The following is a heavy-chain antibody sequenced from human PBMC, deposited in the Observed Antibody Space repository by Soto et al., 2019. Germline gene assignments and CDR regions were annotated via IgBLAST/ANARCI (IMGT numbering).Heavy chain of an antibody. Sequence: TLSLTCTVSGGSISSGGYFWSWVRQHPGKGLEWIGNIYYSGRTYYNPSLKSRVTISVDTSKNQFSLKLSSVTAADTAVYYCARFSREEHPTVGSWYHFDSRCQGPRV. J-gene: IGHJ4*02. V-gene: IGHV4-31*03. CDR1: GGSISSGGYF. CDR3: ARFSREEHPTVGSWYHFDS. D-gene: IGHD6-13*01. CDR2: IYYSGRT.